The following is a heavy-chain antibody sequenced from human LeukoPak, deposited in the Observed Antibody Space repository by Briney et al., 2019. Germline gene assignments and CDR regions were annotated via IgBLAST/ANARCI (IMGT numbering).Heavy chain of an antibody. Sequence: SETLSLTCTVSGGSISAYYWSWIRQPPGKALVWSGYVYYSGATNYNPSLKSRVTISLETSKNQFSLRLTSVTAADTAVYYCARRVAVTGTYCFDLWGQGTPVTVS. D-gene: IGHD6-19*01. CDR1: GGSISAYY. V-gene: IGHV4-59*08. CDR2: VYYSGAT. CDR3: ARRVAVTGTYCFDL. J-gene: IGHJ4*02.